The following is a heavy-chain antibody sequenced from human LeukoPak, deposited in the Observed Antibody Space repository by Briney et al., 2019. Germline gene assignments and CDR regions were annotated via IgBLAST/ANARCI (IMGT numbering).Heavy chain of an antibody. D-gene: IGHD5-18*01. CDR2: IYYSGIT. V-gene: IGHV4-59*01. Sequence: SETLSLTCTGSGPSISGYYWSWIRQPPGKGLEWIGYIYYSGITNYNPSLKSRVNISVDPSKNQFSLKLSSVTAADTAVYYCARGSAVRGVDTYLNDYWGQGTLVTVSS. J-gene: IGHJ4*02. CDR1: GPSISGYY. CDR3: ARGSAVRGVDTYLNDY.